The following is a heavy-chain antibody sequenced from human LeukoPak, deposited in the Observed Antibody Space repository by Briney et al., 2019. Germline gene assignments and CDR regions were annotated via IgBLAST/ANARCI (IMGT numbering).Heavy chain of an antibody. D-gene: IGHD6-13*01. Sequence: GGSLRLSCVVSGFTVSSNYMSWVRQAPGKGLEWVSVLYSGGNTYHADSVKGRFTISRDNSKNTLYLQMNSLRAEDTAVYYCAREGASSSFGCWGQETLVTVSS. J-gene: IGHJ4*02. CDR2: LYSGGNT. CDR1: GFTVSSNY. CDR3: AREGASSSFGC. V-gene: IGHV3-53*01.